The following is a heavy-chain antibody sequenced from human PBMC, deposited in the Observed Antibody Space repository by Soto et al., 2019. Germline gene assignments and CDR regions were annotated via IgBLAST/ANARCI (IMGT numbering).Heavy chain of an antibody. V-gene: IGHV4-31*03. J-gene: IGHJ4*02. Sequence: QVQLQESGPGLVKPSQTLSLTCTVSGGSISSGDYYWSWIRQHPGKGLECIGYIYYSGSTYYNPSLKRRVTMSVDTSENQFSIKLRSVTAADTAVYYCARYGSGTYYPTTFDYWGQGTLVTVSS. CDR3: ARYGSGTYYPTTFDY. CDR2: IYYSGST. D-gene: IGHD3-10*01. CDR1: GGSISSGDYY.